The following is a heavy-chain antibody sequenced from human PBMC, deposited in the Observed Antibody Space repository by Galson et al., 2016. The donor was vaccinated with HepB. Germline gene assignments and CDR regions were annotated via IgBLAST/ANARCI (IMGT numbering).Heavy chain of an antibody. V-gene: IGHV3-53*01. CDR1: GFSVSNNY. D-gene: IGHD3-22*01. J-gene: IGHJ6*03. CDR2: ICSGDYT. CDR3: ARDLVVTRNYYYYHYMDV. Sequence: SLRLSCAPSGFSVSNNYMNWVRQAPGKGLEWVSVICSGDYTYYADSVKGRFTIPRDISKNTLYLQMNRLRAEDTAVYYCARDLVVTRNYYYYHYMDVWGKGTTVTVSS.